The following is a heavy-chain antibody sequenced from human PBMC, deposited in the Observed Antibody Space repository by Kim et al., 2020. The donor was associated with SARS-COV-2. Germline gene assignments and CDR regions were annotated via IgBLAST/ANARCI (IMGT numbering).Heavy chain of an antibody. Sequence: GGSLRLSCAASGFTFSSYAMHWVRQAPGKGLEYVSAISSNGGSTYYANSVKGRFTISRDNSKNTLYLQMGSLRAEDMAVYYCARDRVGIAVAEGAFDIWGQGTMVTVSS. CDR1: GFTFSSYA. J-gene: IGHJ3*02. CDR2: ISSNGGST. V-gene: IGHV3-64*01. CDR3: ARDRVGIAVAEGAFDI. D-gene: IGHD6-19*01.